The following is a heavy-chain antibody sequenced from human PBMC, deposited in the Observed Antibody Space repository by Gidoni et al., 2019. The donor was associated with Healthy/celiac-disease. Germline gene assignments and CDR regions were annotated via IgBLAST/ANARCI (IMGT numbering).Heavy chain of an antibody. Sequence: EVQLVESGGGLVQPGGSLRLSCSASGFTFSSYAMHWVRQAPGKGLEYVSAISGNGGSTYYADSVKGRFTISRDNSKNTLYLQMSSLRAEDTAVYYCVKDGDYDYVWGSYRRIVGYYFDYWGQGTLVTVSS. CDR2: ISGNGGST. J-gene: IGHJ4*02. CDR1: GFTFSSYA. CDR3: VKDGDYDYVWGSYRRIVGYYFDY. V-gene: IGHV3-64D*08. D-gene: IGHD3-16*02.